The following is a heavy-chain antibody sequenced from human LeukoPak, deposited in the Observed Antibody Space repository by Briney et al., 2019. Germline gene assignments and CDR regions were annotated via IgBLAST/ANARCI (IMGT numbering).Heavy chain of an antibody. CDR3: ARVQKGIAAAGTGGGWFEP. Sequence: PGGSLRLSCAASGFTFSDYYMSWIRQAPGKGLEWVSYISSSGSTIYYADSVRGQFTISRDNAKKSLYLQMNSLRAEDTAVYYCARVQKGIAAAGTGGGWFEPWGQGTLVTVSA. CDR2: ISSSGSTI. V-gene: IGHV3-11*01. D-gene: IGHD6-13*01. CDR1: GFTFSDYY. J-gene: IGHJ5*02.